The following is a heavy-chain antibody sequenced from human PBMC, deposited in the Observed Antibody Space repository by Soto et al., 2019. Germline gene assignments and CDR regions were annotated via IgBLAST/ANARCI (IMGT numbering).Heavy chain of an antibody. CDR3: VKDGGYCSSSTCYSPRNHYFDS. CDR1: GFTFSDYW. D-gene: IGHD2-2*01. V-gene: IGHV3-7*03. J-gene: IGHJ4*02. Sequence: GGSLRLSCEASGFTFSDYWMSWVRQAPGKGPEWVANIKFDGSEKQYVDSVRGRFTISRDNSRNSLFLQMNSLRVGDTAVYYCVKDGGYCSSSTCYSPRNHYFDSWGQGALVTVSS. CDR2: IKFDGSEK.